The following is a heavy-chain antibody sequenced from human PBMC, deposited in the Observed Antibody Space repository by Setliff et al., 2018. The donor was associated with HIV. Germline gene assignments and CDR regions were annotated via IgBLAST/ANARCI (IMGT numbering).Heavy chain of an antibody. V-gene: IGHV4-38-2*02. Sequence: SETLSLTCTVSGYSISSGYYWGWIRQPPGKGLEWIGSIYHSGSTYYNPSLKSRVTISVDTSKNQFSLKLSSVTAADTAVYYCAREDGDGMDVWGQGTTVTVSS. CDR3: AREDGDGMDV. CDR1: GYSISSGYY. J-gene: IGHJ6*02. CDR2: IYHSGST.